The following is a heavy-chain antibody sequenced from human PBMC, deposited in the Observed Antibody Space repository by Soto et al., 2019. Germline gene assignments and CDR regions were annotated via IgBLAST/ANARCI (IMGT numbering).Heavy chain of an antibody. J-gene: IGHJ4*02. CDR1: GFTFSSYS. D-gene: IGHD3-22*01. CDR3: ARHTLAPNYYDSSGSDY. Sequence: GGSLRLSCAASGFTFSSYSMNWVRQAPGKGLEWVSYISSSSSTIYYADSVKGRFTISRDNAKNSLYLQMNSLRDEDTAVYYCARHTLAPNYYDSSGSDYWGQGTLVTVSS. V-gene: IGHV3-48*02. CDR2: ISSSSSTI.